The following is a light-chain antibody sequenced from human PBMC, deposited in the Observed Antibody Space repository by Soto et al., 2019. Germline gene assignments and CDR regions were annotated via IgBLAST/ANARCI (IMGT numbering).Light chain of an antibody. J-gene: IGLJ1*01. CDR1: GNDVGGYIF. Sequence: QSALTQPASVSGSPGQSISISCTGTGNDVGGYIFVSWYQQHPDKVPKLVIFDVNRRPSGVSDRFSGSKSVNAASLTISGLQAEDEADYYCCSYTATTTYGFGTGTKVTVL. CDR2: DVN. V-gene: IGLV2-14*03. CDR3: CSYTATTTYG.